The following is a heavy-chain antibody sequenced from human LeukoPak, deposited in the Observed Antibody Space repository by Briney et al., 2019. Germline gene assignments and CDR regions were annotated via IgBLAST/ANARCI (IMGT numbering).Heavy chain of an antibody. J-gene: IGHJ4*02. Sequence: GGSLRLSCAASGFTFDDYGMSWVRQAPGKGLEWVSGINWDGDSTAYADSVKGRYSISRDNAKNSLYLQMNSLRAEDTAVYYCARDCSGGSCYEADYFDYWGQGTLVTVSS. CDR2: INWDGDST. CDR3: ARDCSGGSCYEADYFDY. D-gene: IGHD2-15*01. V-gene: IGHV3-20*04. CDR1: GFTFDDYG.